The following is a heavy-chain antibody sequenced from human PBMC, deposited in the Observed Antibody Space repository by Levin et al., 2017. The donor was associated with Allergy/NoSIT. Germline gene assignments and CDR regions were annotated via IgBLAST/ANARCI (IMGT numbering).Heavy chain of an antibody. D-gene: IGHD3-22*01. V-gene: IGHV1-18*01. CDR3: ARWEYYDSSGYPALDY. CDR1: GYTFTSYG. J-gene: IGHJ4*02. CDR2: ISAYNGNT. Sequence: GASVKVSCKASGYTFTSYGISWVRQAPGQGLEWMGWISAYNGNTNYAQKLQGRVTMTTDTSTSTAYMELRSLRSDDTAVYYCARWEYYDSSGYPALDYWGQGTLVTVSS.